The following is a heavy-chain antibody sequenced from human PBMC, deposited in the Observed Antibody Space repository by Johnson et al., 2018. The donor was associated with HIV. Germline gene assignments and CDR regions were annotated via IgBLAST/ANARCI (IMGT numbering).Heavy chain of an antibody. CDR3: VRVGKYCGDDCHLGVDAFDI. CDR2: TNWNGANT. J-gene: IGHJ3*02. Sequence: EQLVESGGGVVQPGRSLRLSCAASGFTFSSYAMHWVRQVPGKGLEWVCDTNWNGANTAYADSVKGRFTISRDNAKNSLYLDMNSLRVEDTALYYCVRVGKYCGDDCHLGVDAFDIWGQGTMVTVSS. V-gene: IGHV3-20*04. CDR1: GFTFSSYA. D-gene: IGHD2-21*02.